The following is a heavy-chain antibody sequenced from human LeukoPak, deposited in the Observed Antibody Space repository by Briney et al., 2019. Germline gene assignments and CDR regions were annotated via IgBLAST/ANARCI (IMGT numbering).Heavy chain of an antibody. CDR3: AKDLQIWFGELLSTFDY. Sequence: GRSLRLSCAASGFAFDDYAMHWVRQVPGKGLEWVSGISWSSGTIHYADSVKGRFTISRDNSKNTLYLQMNSLRAEDTAVYYCAKDLQIWFGELLSTFDYWGQGTLVTVSS. J-gene: IGHJ4*02. CDR2: ISWSSGTI. D-gene: IGHD3-10*01. CDR1: GFAFDDYA. V-gene: IGHV3-9*01.